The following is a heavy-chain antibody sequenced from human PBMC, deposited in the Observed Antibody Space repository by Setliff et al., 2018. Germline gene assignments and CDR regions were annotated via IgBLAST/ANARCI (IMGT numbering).Heavy chain of an antibody. Sequence: GVSLRLSCAASGFTFSGYAMTWVRQAPGKGLEWVSAISGSGDSTFYADSVKGRFTISRDNSKNTLYLQMNSLTAEDTAVYSCANGMFYDFWSNYPYYFGMDVWGQGTTVTVSS. D-gene: IGHD3-3*01. CDR1: GFTFSGYA. CDR3: ANGMFYDFWSNYPYYFGMDV. V-gene: IGHV3-23*01. CDR2: ISGSGDST. J-gene: IGHJ6*02.